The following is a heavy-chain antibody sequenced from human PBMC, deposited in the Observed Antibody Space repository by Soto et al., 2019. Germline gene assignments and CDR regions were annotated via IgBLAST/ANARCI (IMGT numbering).Heavy chain of an antibody. Sequence: GGSLRLSCAASGFTFSSYGMHWVRQAPGKGLEWVAVIWYDGSNKYYADSVKGRFTISRDNSKNTLYLQMNSLRAEDTAVYYCARGTTDYYGMDVWGQGTTVTVSS. V-gene: IGHV3-33*01. CDR2: IWYDGSNK. J-gene: IGHJ6*02. D-gene: IGHD4-4*01. CDR3: ARGTTDYYGMDV. CDR1: GFTFSSYG.